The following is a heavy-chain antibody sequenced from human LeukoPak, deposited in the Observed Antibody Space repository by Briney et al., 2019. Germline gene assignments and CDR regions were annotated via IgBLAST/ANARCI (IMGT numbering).Heavy chain of an antibody. D-gene: IGHD3-9*01. CDR1: GGTFIIYA. CDR3: ARDRSRYYDIFTGYYFGQKEYYYYGMDV. V-gene: IGHV1-69*01. J-gene: IGHJ6*04. Sequence: GSSVTVSFTGSGGTFIIYAISGVRQAPGQGGEGMGGIIPIFGAENYAQKFQDRVTITADESTSTAYMELSSLKSEDTAVYYCARDRSRYYDIFTGYYFGQKEYYYYGMDVWGKGTTVTVSS. CDR2: IIPIFGAE.